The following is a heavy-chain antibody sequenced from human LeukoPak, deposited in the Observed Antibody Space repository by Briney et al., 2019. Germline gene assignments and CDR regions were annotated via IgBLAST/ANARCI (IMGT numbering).Heavy chain of an antibody. V-gene: IGHV3-53*05. CDR2: IYSGGST. CDR3: AREISGIYYYYGMDV. CDR1: GFTVSSNY. Sequence: GGSLRLSCAASGFTVSSNYMSWVRQAPGKGLEWVSVIYSGGSTYYADSVKGRFTISRDNSKNTLYLQMNSLRAEDTAVYYCAREISGIYYYYGMDVWGQGTTVTVSS. J-gene: IGHJ6*02. D-gene: IGHD1-14*01.